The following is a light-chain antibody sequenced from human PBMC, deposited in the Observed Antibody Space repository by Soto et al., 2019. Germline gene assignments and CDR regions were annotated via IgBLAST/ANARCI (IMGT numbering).Light chain of an antibody. CDR2: DAS. CDR3: QPRSKWLT. Sequence: IGLTRSLRTPPLSHKERATLSFRASQSISTYLAWYQQKPGQAPRLLIYDASNRATGIPARFSGRGSGTDFTLTISSLEPEDFAVYYCQPRSKWLTFAGGTKVDIK. CDR1: QSISTY. V-gene: IGKV3-11*01. J-gene: IGKJ4*01.